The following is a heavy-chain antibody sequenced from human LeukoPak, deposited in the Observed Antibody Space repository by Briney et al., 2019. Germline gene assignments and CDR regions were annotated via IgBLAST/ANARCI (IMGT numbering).Heavy chain of an antibody. Sequence: GGSLRLSCAASGLTLSSYEMNWVRQAPGKGLDWVSYISSSGSTIYYADSVKRRFTISRDNAKNSLYLQMNSLRAEDTAVYYCARDDSSGYYPYYYYYGMDVWGQGTTVTVSS. J-gene: IGHJ6*02. D-gene: IGHD3-22*01. CDR3: ARDDSSGYYPYYYYYGMDV. V-gene: IGHV3-48*03. CDR2: ISSSGSTI. CDR1: GLTLSSYE.